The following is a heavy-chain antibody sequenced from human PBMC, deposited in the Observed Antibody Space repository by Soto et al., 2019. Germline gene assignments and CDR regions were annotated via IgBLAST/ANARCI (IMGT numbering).Heavy chain of an antibody. Sequence: ASVKVSCKASGYTFTGYYMHWVRQAPGQGLEWMGWINPNSGGTNYAQKFQGWVTMTRDTSISTAYMELSRLRSDDTAVYYCARHEGYYDSSGYYVGRSFAWGYWGQGTLVTVSS. CDR3: ARHEGYYDSSGYYVGRSFAWGY. D-gene: IGHD3-22*01. CDR2: INPNSGGT. CDR1: GYTFTGYY. V-gene: IGHV1-2*04. J-gene: IGHJ4*02.